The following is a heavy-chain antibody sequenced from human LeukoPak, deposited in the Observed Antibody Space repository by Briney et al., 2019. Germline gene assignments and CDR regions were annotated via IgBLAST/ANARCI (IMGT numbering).Heavy chain of an antibody. V-gene: IGHV3-30-3*01. CDR2: ISYDGSNK. J-gene: IGHJ5*02. Sequence: GGSLRLSCAASGFTFSTYWMSWVRQAPGKGLEWVAVISYDGSNKYYADSVKGRFTISRDNSKNTLYLQMNSLRAEDTAVYYCARDARLAGTGWFDPWGQGTLVTVSS. CDR3: ARDARLAGTGWFDP. D-gene: IGHD6-19*01. CDR1: GFTFSTYW.